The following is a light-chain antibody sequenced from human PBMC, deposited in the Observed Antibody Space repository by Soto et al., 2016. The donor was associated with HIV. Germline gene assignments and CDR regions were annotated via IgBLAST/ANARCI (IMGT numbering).Light chain of an antibody. CDR3: MQGTHWPPYT. Sequence: DVVMTQSPLSLPVTLGQPASISCRSSQSLVHSDGNTYLNWFQQRPGQSPRRLIYKVSNRDSGVPDRFSGSGSGTDFTLKISRVEAEDVGVYYCMQGTHWPPYTFGQGTKPGDQT. CDR2: KVS. J-gene: IGKJ2*01. CDR1: QSLVHSDGNTY. V-gene: IGKV2-30*02.